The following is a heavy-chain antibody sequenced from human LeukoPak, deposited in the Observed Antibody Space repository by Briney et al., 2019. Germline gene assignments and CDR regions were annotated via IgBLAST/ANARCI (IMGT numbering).Heavy chain of an antibody. CDR3: ARADGTIYYFDS. CDR1: GGSISSRAYY. J-gene: IGHJ4*02. CDR2: IYYSGST. V-gene: IGHV4-31*03. Sequence: SQTLSLTCTVSGGSISSRAYYWSWIRQHPGKGPEWIGYIYYSGSTYYYPSLKSRVIISLNTSKTQFSLKLSSVTAADTAVYYCARADGTIYYFDSWGQGTVVTVSS. D-gene: IGHD5-24*01.